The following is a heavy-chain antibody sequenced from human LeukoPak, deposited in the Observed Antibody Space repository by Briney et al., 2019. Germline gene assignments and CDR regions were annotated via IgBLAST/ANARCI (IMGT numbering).Heavy chain of an antibody. CDR2: IIPIFGTA. V-gene: IGHV1-69*13. J-gene: IGHJ4*02. Sequence: ASVKVSCKASGGTFSSYAISWVRQAPGQGLEWMGGIIPIFGTANYAQKFQGRVTITADESTSTAYMELSSLRSEDTAVYYCATSGYPNNYFDYWGQGTLVTVSS. CDR3: ATSGYPNNYFDY. D-gene: IGHD3-22*01. CDR1: GGTFSSYA.